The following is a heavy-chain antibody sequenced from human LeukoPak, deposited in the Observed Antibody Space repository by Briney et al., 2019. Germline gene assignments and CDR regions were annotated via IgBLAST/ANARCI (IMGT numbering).Heavy chain of an antibody. J-gene: IGHJ4*02. CDR2: ISSSSSYI. Sequence: GGSLRLSCAASGFTFSSYSMNWVRQAPGKGLEWVSSISSSSSYIYYADSVKGRFTISRDNAKNSLYLQMNSLRAEDTAVYYCARDQRKSGGSGSSFDYWGQGTLVTVSS. D-gene: IGHD3-10*01. CDR3: ARDQRKSGGSGSSFDY. V-gene: IGHV3-21*01. CDR1: GFTFSSYS.